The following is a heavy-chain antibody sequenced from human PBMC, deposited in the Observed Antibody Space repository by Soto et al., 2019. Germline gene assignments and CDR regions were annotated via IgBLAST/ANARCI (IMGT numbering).Heavy chain of an antibody. CDR3: AKGMYSSSSGSIDY. D-gene: IGHD6-6*01. J-gene: IGHJ4*02. Sequence: GGSLRLSCAASGFTFDDYTMHWVRQAPGKGLEWVSLISWDGGTTYYADSVKGRFTISRDNSKNSLYLQMNSLRKEDTALYYCAKGMYSSSSGSIDYWGQGTLVTVSS. V-gene: IGHV3-43*01. CDR2: ISWDGGTT. CDR1: GFTFDDYT.